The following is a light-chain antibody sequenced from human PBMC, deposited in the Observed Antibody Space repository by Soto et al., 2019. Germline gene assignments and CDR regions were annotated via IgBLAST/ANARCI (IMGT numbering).Light chain of an antibody. CDR1: TSNIGTGYD. J-gene: IGLJ1*01. CDR3: QPFDTRLSSYV. CDR2: GTV. Sequence: QSVLTQPPSVSGAPGQRVTISCTGSTSNIGTGYDVHWYQQLPGTAPKLLIYGTVNRPSGVPDRFSGSKSGTSASLAITGLQAEDEADYYCQPFDTRLSSYVFGTGTKVTVL. V-gene: IGLV1-40*01.